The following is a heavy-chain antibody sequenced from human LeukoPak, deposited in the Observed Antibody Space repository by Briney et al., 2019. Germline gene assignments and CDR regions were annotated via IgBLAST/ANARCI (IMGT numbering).Heavy chain of an antibody. CDR3: ARSLRSGYLDAFDI. V-gene: IGHV4-59*02. CDR2: IYYSGST. D-gene: IGHD3-22*01. CDR1: GGSVSSYS. Sequence: NPSETLSLTCTVSGGSVSSYSWSWIRQPPGKGLEWIGYIYYSGSTNYNPSLKSRVTISVDTSKNQFSLKLSSVTAADTAVYYCARSLRSGYLDAFDIWGQGTMVTVSS. J-gene: IGHJ3*02.